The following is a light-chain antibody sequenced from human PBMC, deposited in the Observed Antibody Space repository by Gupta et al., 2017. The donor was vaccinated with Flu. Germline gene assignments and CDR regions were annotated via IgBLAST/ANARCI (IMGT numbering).Light chain of an antibody. CDR3: SSYAGSNNLV. J-gene: IGLJ3*02. V-gene: IGLV2-8*01. Sequence: SVTISCTGTSSDVGGYNYVSWYQQHPGKAPKLMIYEVSKRPSGVPDRFSGSKSGNTASLTVSGLQAEDEADYYCSSYAGSNNLVFGGGTKLTV. CDR1: SSDVGGYNY. CDR2: EVS.